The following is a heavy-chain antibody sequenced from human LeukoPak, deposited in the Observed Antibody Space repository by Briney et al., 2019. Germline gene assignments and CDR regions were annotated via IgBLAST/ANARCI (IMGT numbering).Heavy chain of an antibody. J-gene: IGHJ5*02. CDR1: GFSFSRYP. CDR3: ARQECQLLWGYNWFDP. Sequence: PGGSLRLSCAASGFSFSRYPMGWVRQAPGKGLEWVSGISAGGDGTYHADSVKGRFTISRDNSKNTLYLQMNSLRAEDTAVYYCARQECQLLWGYNWFDPWGQGTLVTVSS. V-gene: IGHV3-23*01. CDR2: ISAGGDGT. D-gene: IGHD2-2*01.